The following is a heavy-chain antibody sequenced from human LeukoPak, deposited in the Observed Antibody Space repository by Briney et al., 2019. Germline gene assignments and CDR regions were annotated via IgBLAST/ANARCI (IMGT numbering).Heavy chain of an antibody. CDR1: GGSISNSNYY. CDR3: ARLSDSSFDY. CDR2: MYYSGST. Sequence: SETLSLTCTVSGGSISNSNYYWGWIRQPPGKGLEWIGSMYYSGSTYYNPSLKSRVTISVDTSKNQFSLKLSSVTAADTAVYYCARLSDSSFDYWGQGTLVTVSS. D-gene: IGHD2-21*02. J-gene: IGHJ4*02. V-gene: IGHV4-39*01.